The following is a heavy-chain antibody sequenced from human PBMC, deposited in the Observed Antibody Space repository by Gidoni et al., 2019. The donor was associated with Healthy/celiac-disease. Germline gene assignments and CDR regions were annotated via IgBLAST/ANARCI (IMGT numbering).Heavy chain of an antibody. V-gene: IGHV3-23*01. CDR1: GFSFSRYA. CDR2: ISGSGGST. D-gene: IGHD5-12*01. J-gene: IGHJ4*02. CDR3: AKASIVATLYFDY. Sequence: EVQLLESGGGLVQPGGSLRLSCADSGFSFSRYAMSGVRPAPGKGLEWVSAISGSGGSTYYADSVKDRFTISRNNSKNTRYLQMNSLRAEDTAVYYCAKASIVATLYFDYWGQGTLVTVSS.